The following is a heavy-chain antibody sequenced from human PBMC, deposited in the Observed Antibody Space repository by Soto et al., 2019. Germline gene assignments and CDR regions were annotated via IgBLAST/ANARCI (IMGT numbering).Heavy chain of an antibody. J-gene: IGHJ2*01. Sequence: VQLVQSGAEVKKPGESLKISCQGSGYDFSDYWIGWVRQMPGKGLEWMGIIYAGDSDIKYSPSFQGHVTFSVDTSISTAFLQWNSLKASDTAVYYCARQYYDFWSGSYSGSSYFDLWGRGTLVTVSS. CDR3: ARQYYDFWSGSYSGSSYFDL. V-gene: IGHV5-51*01. CDR2: IYAGDSDI. CDR1: GYDFSDYW. D-gene: IGHD3-3*01.